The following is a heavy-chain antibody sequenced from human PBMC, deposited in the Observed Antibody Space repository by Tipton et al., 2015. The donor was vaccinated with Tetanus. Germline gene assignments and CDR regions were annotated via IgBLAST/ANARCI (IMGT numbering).Heavy chain of an antibody. V-gene: IGHV1-2*02. CDR2: IDPNSGGT. CDR3: GRDRGYYIYYGMDV. CDR1: GYTFTGYY. J-gene: IGHJ6*02. Sequence: QAQLVQSGAEMKKPGASVKVSCKASGYTFTGYYIYWVRQAPGQGLEWMGWIDPNSGGTVYAQKFQGRVTMTRDTSIGAAYMDLRGLRSDGPAVYCCGRDRGYYIYYGMDVWGPGTTVTVS. D-gene: IGHD3-22*01.